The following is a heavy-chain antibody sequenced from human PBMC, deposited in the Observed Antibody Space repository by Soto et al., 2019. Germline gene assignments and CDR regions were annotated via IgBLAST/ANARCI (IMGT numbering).Heavy chain of an antibody. CDR3: ATRVGAGTTGYYYYMDV. Sequence: ASVKVSCKVSGYTLTELSMHWVRQAPGKGLEWMGGFDTEDGETIYAQKFQGRVTMTEDTSTDTAYMELSSLRSEDTAVYYCATRVGAGTTGYYYYMDVWGKGTTVTVSS. CDR1: GYTLTELS. V-gene: IGHV1-24*01. D-gene: IGHD1-7*01. J-gene: IGHJ6*03. CDR2: FDTEDGET.